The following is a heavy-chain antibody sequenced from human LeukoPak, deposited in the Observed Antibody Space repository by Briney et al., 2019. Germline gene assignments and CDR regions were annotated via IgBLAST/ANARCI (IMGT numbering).Heavy chain of an antibody. D-gene: IGHD5-18*01. J-gene: IGHJ6*02. CDR3: ARGPAMVAQGYYGMDV. V-gene: IGHV3-9*01. Sequence: GGSLRLSCVASGFTFDDYAMYWVRQVPGKGLEWVSGISWNSDTIDYADSVKGRFTISRDNSKNTLYLQMNSLRAEDTAVYYCARGPAMVAQGYYGMDVWGQGTTVTVSS. CDR2: ISWNSDTI. CDR1: GFTFDDYA.